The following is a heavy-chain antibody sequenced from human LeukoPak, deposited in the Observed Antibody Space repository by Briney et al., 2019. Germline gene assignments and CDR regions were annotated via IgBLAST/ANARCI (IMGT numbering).Heavy chain of an antibody. V-gene: IGHV4-31*03. CDR1: GGSISSGGYY. J-gene: IGHJ6*02. CDR3: ARVYFDWLFSSGMDV. Sequence: SETLSLTCTVSGGSISSGGYYWSWIRQHPGKGLEWIGYIYYSGSTYYNPSLKSRVTISVDTSKNQFPLKLSSVTAADTAVYYCARVYFDWLFSSGMDVWGQGTTVTVSS. CDR2: IYYSGST. D-gene: IGHD3-9*01.